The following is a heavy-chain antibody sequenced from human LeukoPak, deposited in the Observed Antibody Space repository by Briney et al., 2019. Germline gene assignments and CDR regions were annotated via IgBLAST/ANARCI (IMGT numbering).Heavy chain of an antibody. J-gene: IGHJ4*02. V-gene: IGHV4-34*01. CDR1: GGSFSGYY. D-gene: IGHD2-15*01. CDR2: INHSGST. Sequence: SETLSLTCAVYGGSFSGYYWSWIRQPPGKGLEWIGEINHSGSTNYNPSLKSRVTISVDTSKNQFSLRLSSVTAADTAVYYCARDGVLYCSGGSCYPHFDYWGQGTLVTVSS. CDR3: ARDGVLYCSGGSCYPHFDY.